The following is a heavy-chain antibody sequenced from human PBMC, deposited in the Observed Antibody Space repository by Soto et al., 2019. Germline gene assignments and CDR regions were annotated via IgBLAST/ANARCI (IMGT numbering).Heavy chain of an antibody. Sequence: EVQLVESGGGLVQPGGSLRLSCAASGFTFSRYCMHWVRQAPGKGLVWVSRINTDGRSTNYADSVKGRFTISRDNAKNTLYLQMNRLRAEDTSVYYCARETRGYCSGGSCYPSYSYYGMDVWGQGTTVTVSS. CDR2: INTDGRST. D-gene: IGHD2-15*01. CDR3: ARETRGYCSGGSCYPSYSYYGMDV. J-gene: IGHJ6*02. V-gene: IGHV3-74*01. CDR1: GFTFSRYC.